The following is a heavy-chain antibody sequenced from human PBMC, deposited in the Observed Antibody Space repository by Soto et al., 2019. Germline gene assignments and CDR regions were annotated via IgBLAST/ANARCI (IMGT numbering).Heavy chain of an antibody. D-gene: IGHD6-19*01. CDR1: GFTFRSYA. V-gene: IGHV3-23*01. Sequence: EVQLLESGGGLVQPGGSLRLSCAASGFTFRSYAMSWVRQAPGEGLEWVSAISGSGGSTYYADSVKGRFTISRDNSKNTLYLRMNSLRAEDTAVYYCAKDITAVAGISDYWGHGTLVTVSS. CDR2: ISGSGGST. J-gene: IGHJ4*01. CDR3: AKDITAVAGISDY.